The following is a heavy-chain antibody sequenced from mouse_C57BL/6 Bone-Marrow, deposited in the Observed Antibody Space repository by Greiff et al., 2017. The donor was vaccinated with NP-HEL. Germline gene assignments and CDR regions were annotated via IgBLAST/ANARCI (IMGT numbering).Heavy chain of an antibody. D-gene: IGHD2-3*01. CDR2: IDPENGDT. CDR1: GFNIKDDY. V-gene: IGHV14-4*01. J-gene: IGHJ4*01. Sequence: EVKLMESGAELVRPGASVKLSCTASGFNIKDDYMHWVKQRPEQGLEWIGWIDPENGDTEYASKFQGKATITADTSSNTAYLQLSSLTSEDTAVYYCTYDGYPFYAMDYWGQGTSVTVSS. CDR3: TYDGYPFYAMDY.